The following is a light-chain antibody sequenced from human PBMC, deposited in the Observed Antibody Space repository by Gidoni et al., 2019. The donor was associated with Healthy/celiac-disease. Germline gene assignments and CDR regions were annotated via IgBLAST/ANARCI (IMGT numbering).Light chain of an antibody. CDR3: QQYGSSPWT. Sequence: EIVLTQSPGTLSLSPGERATLSCRASQSVSSSYLAWYQQKPGQAPRLLIYGASSRATGIPDRFSGSGSGTDFTLTISRLEPEDCAVYYWQQYGSSPWTFXXXTKVEIK. CDR1: QSVSSSY. CDR2: GAS. V-gene: IGKV3-20*01. J-gene: IGKJ1*01.